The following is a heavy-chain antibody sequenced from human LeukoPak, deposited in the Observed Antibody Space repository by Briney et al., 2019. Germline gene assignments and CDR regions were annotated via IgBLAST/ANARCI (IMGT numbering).Heavy chain of an antibody. CDR1: GYTFTDYY. Sequence: ASVKVSCKASGYTFTDYYVHWARLAPGQGLEWMGWFNPNSGGTNYAQKFQGRVTMTRDTSINTAYMELSRLTSDDTAVYYCARGYAYFDYWGQGTLVTVSS. V-gene: IGHV1-2*02. CDR2: FNPNSGGT. J-gene: IGHJ4*02. D-gene: IGHD2-2*01. CDR3: ARGYAYFDY.